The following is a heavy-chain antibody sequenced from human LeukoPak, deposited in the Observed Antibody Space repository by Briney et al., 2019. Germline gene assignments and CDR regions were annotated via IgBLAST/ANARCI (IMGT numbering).Heavy chain of an antibody. J-gene: IGHJ3*02. D-gene: IGHD2-15*01. Sequence: GGTLRLSCAVSGFTFSSYGMSWVRQAPGKGLEWVPGISGSGGTTHYADSVKGRFTISRDNSKNTLYLQMRSLRAEDTAVYYCARGYSAFDIWGQGAMVTVSS. V-gene: IGHV3-23*01. CDR2: ISGSGGTT. CDR3: ARGYSAFDI. CDR1: GFTFSSYG.